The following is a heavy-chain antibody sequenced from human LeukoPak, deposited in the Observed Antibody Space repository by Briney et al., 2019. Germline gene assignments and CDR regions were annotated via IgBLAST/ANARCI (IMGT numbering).Heavy chain of an antibody. CDR1: GLTFTRYW. CDR3: ARRMRGSSAFDY. D-gene: IGHD6-19*01. Sequence: WGSLRLSCAASGLTFTRYWMHWVRQAPGKGLVWVSRINSAGNTTDYAESVKGRFSISRDNSKNTLSLQMNNLRVEDTAVYYCARRMRGSSAFDYWGQGTLVTVSS. CDR2: INSAGNTT. J-gene: IGHJ4*02. V-gene: IGHV3-74*01.